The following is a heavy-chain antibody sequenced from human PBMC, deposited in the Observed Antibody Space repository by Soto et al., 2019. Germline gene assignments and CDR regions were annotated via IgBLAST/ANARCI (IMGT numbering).Heavy chain of an antibody. J-gene: IGHJ5*02. V-gene: IGHV4-59*01. Sequence: QVQLQESGPGLVKPSETLSLTCTVSGGSISSYYWSWIRQPPGKGLEWIGYIYYSGSTNYNPSLKSLVTIAVDTSKNQISVKVSAVTAATTVVYYCACGVWRYGSGWRPIEYDWFDPWGQGTLVTVSS. D-gene: IGHD6-19*01. CDR2: IYYSGST. CDR1: GGSISSYY. CDR3: ACGVWRYGSGWRPIEYDWFDP.